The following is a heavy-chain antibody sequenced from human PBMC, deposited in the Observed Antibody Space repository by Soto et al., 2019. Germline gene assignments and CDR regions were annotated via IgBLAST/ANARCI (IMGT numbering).Heavy chain of an antibody. CDR3: ARDPSGSRIAVAGQFDY. V-gene: IGHV1-69*06. J-gene: IGHJ4*02. D-gene: IGHD6-19*01. CDR1: GGTFSSYA. CDR2: IIPIFGTA. Sequence: SVKVSCKASGGTFSSYAISWVRQAPGQGLEWMGGIIPIFGTANYAQKFQGRVTITADKSTSTAYMELSSLRSEDTAVYYCARDPSGSRIAVAGQFDYWGQGTLVTVSS.